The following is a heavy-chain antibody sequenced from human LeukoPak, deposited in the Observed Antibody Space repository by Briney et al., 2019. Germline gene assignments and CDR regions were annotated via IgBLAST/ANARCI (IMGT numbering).Heavy chain of an antibody. CDR1: GFSFSDYY. D-gene: IGHD3-10*01. Sequence: GGSLRLSCVASGFSFSDYYMSWIRQAPGKGLEWVSSIYSSSSYIYYADSVKGRFTISRDNAKSSLYLQMNSLRAEDTAVYYCARAWLTGGSYYAMDVWGQGTTVTVSS. V-gene: IGHV3-11*06. CDR2: IYSSSSYI. CDR3: ARAWLTGGSYYAMDV. J-gene: IGHJ6*02.